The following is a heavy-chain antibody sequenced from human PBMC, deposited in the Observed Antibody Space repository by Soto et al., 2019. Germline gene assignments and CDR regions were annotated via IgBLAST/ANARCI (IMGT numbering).Heavy chain of an antibody. J-gene: IGHJ4*02. CDR3: ARYTSGWEFDL. D-gene: IGHD6-19*01. V-gene: IGHV3-33*01. CDR1: GFTFSSYG. CDR2: IRYVGSNK. Sequence: QVQLVESGGGVVQAGRSLRLSCAASGFTFSSYGMHWVRQAPGKGLEWVAVIRYVGSNKYYADSVKGRFTISRDNSKNMFYLQMNSLRDEDTAVYYCARYTSGWEFDLWGQGTMVTVSS.